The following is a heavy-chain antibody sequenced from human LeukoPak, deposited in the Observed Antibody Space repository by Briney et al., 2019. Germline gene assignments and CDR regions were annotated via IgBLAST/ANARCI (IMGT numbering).Heavy chain of an antibody. CDR3: ANAYGSGSYYPPNFDY. CDR1: GFNFNSYS. Sequence: GRSLRLSCAASGFNFNSYSMHWVRQAPGKGLEWLTVISYDGSGDYYADSVKGRFTISRDNSKNTLYLQMNSLRAEDTAVYYCANAYGSGSYYPPNFDYWGQGTLVTVSS. J-gene: IGHJ4*02. CDR2: ISYDGSGD. V-gene: IGHV3-30*04. D-gene: IGHD3-10*01.